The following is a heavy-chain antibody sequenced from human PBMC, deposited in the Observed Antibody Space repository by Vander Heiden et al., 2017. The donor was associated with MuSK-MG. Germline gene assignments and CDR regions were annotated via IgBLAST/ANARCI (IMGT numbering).Heavy chain of an antibody. CDR2: IYTSGST. CDR3: ARGVRDSDEDYYYYFMDV. J-gene: IGHJ6*03. D-gene: IGHD2-21*02. Sequence: QVQLQESGPGLVKPSQTLSLTCTVSGGSIRSGSYYWSWVRQPAGKGLEWIGRIYTSGSTNYHPSLKSRVTMSVDTSKNQFSLKLSSVTAADTAVYYCARGVRDSDEDYYYYFMDVWGKGTTVTVSS. V-gene: IGHV4-61*02. CDR1: GGSIRSGSYY.